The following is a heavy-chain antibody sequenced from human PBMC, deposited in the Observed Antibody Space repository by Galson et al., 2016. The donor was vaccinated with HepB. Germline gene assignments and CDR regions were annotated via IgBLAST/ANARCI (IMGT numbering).Heavy chain of an antibody. J-gene: IGHJ4*02. CDR1: GYTFSSYE. CDR3: ARERVGDKGYAFDY. Sequence: SVKVSCKASGYTFSSYEISWVRQAPGQGLEWMGWISAYNGNTNYPQKLQGRVTMTRDTSTSTVYMELSSLRPEDTAVYYCARERVGDKGYAFDYWGQGTLVSVSS. V-gene: IGHV1-18*01. D-gene: IGHD1-26*01. CDR2: ISAYNGNT.